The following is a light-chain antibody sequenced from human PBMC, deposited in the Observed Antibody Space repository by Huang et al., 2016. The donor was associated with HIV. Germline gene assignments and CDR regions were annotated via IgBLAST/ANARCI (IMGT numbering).Light chain of an antibody. CDR1: QSVLNTDNDRDY. CDR3: QQYYDTPLT. J-gene: IGKJ3*01. V-gene: IGKV4-1*01. Sequence: DTVMTQFPDSLAVSLGERATINCRSSQSVLNTDNDRDYLAWYQPKPGQRPRLLIYWASTRESGVPDRFLGTGYGTDCTLTISNLQAEDVAVYFCQQYYDTPLTFGPGTKVDIK. CDR2: WAS.